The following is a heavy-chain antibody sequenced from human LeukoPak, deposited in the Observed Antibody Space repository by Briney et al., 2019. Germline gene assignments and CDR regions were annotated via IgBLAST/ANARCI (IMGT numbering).Heavy chain of an antibody. Sequence: SETLSLTCSVSGGSITSYYWSWIRQPPGKGLEWIGYIYYSGSTNCNPSLKSRVTISLDTSKNQFSLKMSSVTTEDTAVYYCARGLLDYDILTGYIDDAFDIWGXXTXVTXSS. CDR3: ARGLLDYDILTGYIDDAFDI. D-gene: IGHD3-9*01. J-gene: IGHJ3*02. CDR1: GGSITSYY. CDR2: IYYSGST. V-gene: IGHV4-59*08.